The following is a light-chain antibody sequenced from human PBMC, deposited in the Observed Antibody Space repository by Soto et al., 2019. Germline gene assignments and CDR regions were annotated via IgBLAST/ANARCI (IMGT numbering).Light chain of an antibody. Sequence: QSVLTQPPSVSAAPGQKVTISCSGSSSNIGHNYVSWYQQVPGTAPKLLIYDNNKRPSGIPDRFSGSQSGTSATLGITGLQTGDEADYYCAVWDDSLSGMVFGGGTKLTVL. CDR1: SSNIGHNY. CDR3: AVWDDSLSGMV. V-gene: IGLV1-51*01. J-gene: IGLJ2*01. CDR2: DNN.